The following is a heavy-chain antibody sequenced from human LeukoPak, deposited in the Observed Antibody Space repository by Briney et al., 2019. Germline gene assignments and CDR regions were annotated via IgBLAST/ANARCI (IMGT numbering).Heavy chain of an antibody. D-gene: IGHD4-17*01. Sequence: ASVKVSCKASGGTFSSYAISWVRQAPGQGLEWMGGIIPIFGTANYAQKFQGRVTITADKSTSTAYMELSSLRSEDMAVYYCARGHTAVTRHFDFWGQGTLVTVSS. CDR1: GGTFSSYA. CDR2: IIPIFGTA. CDR3: ARGHTAVTRHFDF. J-gene: IGHJ4*02. V-gene: IGHV1-69*06.